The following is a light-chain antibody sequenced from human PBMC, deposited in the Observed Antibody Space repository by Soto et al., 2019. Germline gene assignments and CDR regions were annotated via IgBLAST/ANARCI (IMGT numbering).Light chain of an antibody. CDR3: QQSYSTPIT. Sequence: DIQMTQSPSSLSASVGDRVTITCRASQSISSYLNWYRQKPGKAPKVRIYAASSLQSGVPSRFSGSGSGTAFTLTISSLQPEDSATYYCQQSYSTPITFGQGTRLEIK. CDR1: QSISSY. J-gene: IGKJ5*01. V-gene: IGKV1-39*01. CDR2: AAS.